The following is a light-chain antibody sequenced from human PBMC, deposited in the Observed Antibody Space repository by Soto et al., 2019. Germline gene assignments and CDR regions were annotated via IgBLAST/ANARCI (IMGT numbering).Light chain of an antibody. CDR2: DAS. CDR1: QSISRS. V-gene: IGKV1-5*01. CDR3: QQYQSYFLT. J-gene: IGKJ3*01. Sequence: DIQMTQSPSTLSASVGDRVTITCRASQSISRSLAWYQQKSGKAPKLLIYDASSLESGVPSRFSGSGFGTEFTLTISGLQSDDFATYSCQQYQSYFLTFGPGTTVDMK.